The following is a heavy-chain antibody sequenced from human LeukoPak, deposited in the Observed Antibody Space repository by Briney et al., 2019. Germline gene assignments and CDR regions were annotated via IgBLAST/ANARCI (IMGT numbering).Heavy chain of an antibody. CDR1: GFTLSSYA. Sequence: GGSLRLFCAASGFTLSSYAMSWVRQGPGKGLEWVFAMSVSGNTYQADSVKGRFTISRDSSKNTLYLQMTSLRAADAAVYYCAKAPVTTCSGAYCYPFDYWSQGTLVTVSS. D-gene: IGHD2-15*01. CDR2: MSVSGNT. J-gene: IGHJ4*02. CDR3: AKAPVTTCSGAYCYPFDY. V-gene: IGHV3-23*01.